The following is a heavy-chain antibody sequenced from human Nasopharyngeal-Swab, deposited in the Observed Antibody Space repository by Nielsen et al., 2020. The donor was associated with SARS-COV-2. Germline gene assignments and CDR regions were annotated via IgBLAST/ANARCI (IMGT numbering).Heavy chain of an antibody. Sequence: ASVKVSCKASGYTFTSYDINWVRQATGQGLEWMGWMNPNSGNTGYAQKFQGRVTITRNTSISTAYMELSSLRSEDTAVYYCARVSAGTSTRDAFDIWGQGTMVTVSS. CDR1: GYTFTSYD. CDR2: MNPNSGNT. CDR3: ARVSAGTSTRDAFDI. D-gene: IGHD1-7*01. J-gene: IGHJ3*02. V-gene: IGHV1-8*03.